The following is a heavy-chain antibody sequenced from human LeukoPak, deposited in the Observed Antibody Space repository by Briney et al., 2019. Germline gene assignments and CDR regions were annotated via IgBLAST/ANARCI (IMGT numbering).Heavy chain of an antibody. D-gene: IGHD2-15*01. CDR3: ARVGRSHAFDI. Sequence: ASVKVSCTASGYTFTSYDINWVRQATGQGLEWRGWMNPNSGNTGYAQKFQGRVTITRNTSISTAYMELSSLRSEDTAVYYCARVGRSHAFDIWGQGTMVTVSS. V-gene: IGHV1-8*03. J-gene: IGHJ3*02. CDR1: GYTFTSYD. CDR2: MNPNSGNT.